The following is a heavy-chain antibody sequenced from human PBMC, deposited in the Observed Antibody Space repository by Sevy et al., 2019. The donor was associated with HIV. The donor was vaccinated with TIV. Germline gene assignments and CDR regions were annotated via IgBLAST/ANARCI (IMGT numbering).Heavy chain of an antibody. CDR3: ARVGGLQTPNYYYSGMDV. Sequence: SETLSLTCTVSGGSISSYYWSWIRQPPGKGLEWIGYIYYSGSTNYNPSLKSRVTISVDTSKNQFSLKLSSVTAADTAVYYCARVGGLQTPNYYYSGMDVWGQGTTVTVSS. CDR1: GGSISSYY. CDR2: IYYSGST. V-gene: IGHV4-59*13. J-gene: IGHJ6*02. D-gene: IGHD3-16*01.